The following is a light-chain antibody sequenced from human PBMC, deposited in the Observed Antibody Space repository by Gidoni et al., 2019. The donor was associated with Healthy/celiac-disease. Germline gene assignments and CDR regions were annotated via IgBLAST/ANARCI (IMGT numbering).Light chain of an antibody. CDR2: GAS. CDR1: QSVSSN. V-gene: IGKV3-15*01. CDR3: QQYNNWPPNRT. Sequence: IVMTQSPATLSVSPGERATLSCRASQSVSSNLAWYQQTPGQAPRLLIYGASTRATGIPARFSGSVSGTEFTLTISSLQSEDFAVYYCQQYNNWPPNRTFGQGTKVEIK. J-gene: IGKJ1*01.